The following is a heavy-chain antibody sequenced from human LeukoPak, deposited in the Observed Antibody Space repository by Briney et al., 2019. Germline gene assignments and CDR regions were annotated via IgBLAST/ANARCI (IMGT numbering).Heavy chain of an antibody. Sequence: PGRSLRLSCAASGFTFSSYAMDWVRQAPGKGVEGVAVISYDGSNKYYADSVKGRFTISRDNSKNTLYLQMNSLSAEDTAVYYCARDEYSYGYRYYFDYWGQGTLVTVSS. CDR3: ARDEYSYGYRYYFDY. D-gene: IGHD5-18*01. CDR1: GFTFSSYA. J-gene: IGHJ4*02. V-gene: IGHV3-30*04. CDR2: ISYDGSNK.